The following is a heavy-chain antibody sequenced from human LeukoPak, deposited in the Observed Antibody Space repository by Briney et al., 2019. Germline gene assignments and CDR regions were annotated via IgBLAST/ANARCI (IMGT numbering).Heavy chain of an antibody. CDR2: IYTSGST. CDR1: GGSISSYY. CDR3: ARHAGRIAVAAQYYFDY. D-gene: IGHD6-19*01. V-gene: IGHV4-4*09. J-gene: IGHJ4*02. Sequence: SETLSLTCTVSGGSISSYYWSWIRRPPGKGLEWIGYIYTSGSTNYNPSLKSRVTISVDTSKSQFSLKLSSVTAADTAVYYCARHAGRIAVAAQYYFDYWGQGTLVTVSS.